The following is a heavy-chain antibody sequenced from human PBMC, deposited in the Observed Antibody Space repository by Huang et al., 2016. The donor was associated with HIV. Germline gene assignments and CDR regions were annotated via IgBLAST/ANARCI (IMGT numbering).Heavy chain of an antibody. CDR1: GGSISSSSYY. D-gene: IGHD6-13*01. Sequence: QLQLQESGPGLVKPSETLSLTCRVSGGSISSSSYYWGWIRQPPGKGLEWIGSIYYSGTTDYNPSLKSRFTISVDTSKNQFSLKLSSVTAADTAVYYCAGQGRIVGIPAAPLRFDPWGQGTLVSVSS. J-gene: IGHJ5*02. CDR3: AGQGRIVGIPAAPLRFDP. V-gene: IGHV4-39*01. CDR2: IYYSGTT.